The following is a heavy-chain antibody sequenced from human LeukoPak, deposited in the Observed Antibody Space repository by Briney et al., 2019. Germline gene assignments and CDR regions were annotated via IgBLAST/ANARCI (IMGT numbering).Heavy chain of an antibody. CDR2: INHSGST. CDR3: AVDYPGA. V-gene: IGHV4-34*01. CDR1: GGSFSGYY. J-gene: IGHJ5*02. Sequence: SENLSLTCAVYGGSFSGYYWSWIRQPPGKGLEWIGEINHSGSTNYNPSLKSRVTISVDTSKNQFSLKLSSVTAADTAVYYCAVDYPGAWGQGTLVTVSS. D-gene: IGHD4-11*01.